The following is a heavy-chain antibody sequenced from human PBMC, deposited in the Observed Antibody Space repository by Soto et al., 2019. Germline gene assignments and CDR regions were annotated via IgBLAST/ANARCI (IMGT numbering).Heavy chain of an antibody. D-gene: IGHD6-25*01. Sequence: ASVKVSCKASGGTLSSYAISWVRQAPGQGLEWMGGIIPIFGTANYAQKFQGRVTITADESTSTAYMELSSLRSEDTAVYYCASSRGSSRRFDPWGQGTLVTSPQ. CDR2: IIPIFGTA. CDR3: ASSRGSSRRFDP. CDR1: GGTLSSYA. J-gene: IGHJ5*02. V-gene: IGHV1-69*13.